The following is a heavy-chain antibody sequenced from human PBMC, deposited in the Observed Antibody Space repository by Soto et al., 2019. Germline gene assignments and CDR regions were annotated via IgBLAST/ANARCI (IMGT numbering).Heavy chain of an antibody. CDR1: GFNFGFFG. V-gene: IGHV3-30*03. Sequence: PGGSLRLSCAASGFNFGFFGMHWVRQAPGKGLEWLSVLSYEGSEEYYADSVRGRFTISRDNSKNTLFLQMDSLRVGDTGVYYCAXTRRSSLLEVAGPGFEYWGQGTLVTVSS. CDR3: AXTRRSSLLEVAGPGFEY. D-gene: IGHD6-19*01. J-gene: IGHJ4*02. CDR2: LSYEGSEE.